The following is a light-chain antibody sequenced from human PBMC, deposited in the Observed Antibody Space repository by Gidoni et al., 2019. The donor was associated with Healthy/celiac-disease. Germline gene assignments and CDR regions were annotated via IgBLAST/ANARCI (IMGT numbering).Light chain of an antibody. CDR1: QSVLYSSNNKNY. CDR2: WAS. J-gene: IGKJ3*01. CDR3: QQYYSTPFT. V-gene: IGKV4-1*01. Sequence: DTVMTQPPDSLSVSPGERATINCKSSQSVLYSSNNKNYLAWYQQKPGQPPKLLIYWASTRESGVPDRFSGSGSGTDFTLTISSLQAEDVAIYYCQQYYSTPFTFGPGTKVDIK.